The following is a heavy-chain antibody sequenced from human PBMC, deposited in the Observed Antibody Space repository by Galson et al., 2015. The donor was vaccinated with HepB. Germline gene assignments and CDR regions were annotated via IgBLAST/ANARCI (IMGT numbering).Heavy chain of an antibody. J-gene: IGHJ4*02. CDR3: VKGYYYDSSGFTN. CDR1: GFTFSSYA. Sequence: SLRLSCAASGFTFSSYAMHWVRQAPGKGLEYVSAISSNGGSTYYADSVKGRFTISRDNSKNTLYLQMSSLRAEDTAVYYCVKGYYYDSSGFTNWGQGTLVTVSS. D-gene: IGHD3-22*01. V-gene: IGHV3-64D*06. CDR2: ISSNGGST.